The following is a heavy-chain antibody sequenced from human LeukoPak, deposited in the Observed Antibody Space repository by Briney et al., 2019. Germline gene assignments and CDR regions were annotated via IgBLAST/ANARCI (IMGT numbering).Heavy chain of an antibody. CDR2: IIPIFGTA. CDR1: GGTFSSYA. J-gene: IGHJ5*02. CDR3: ARSKITCGGVIVISGPWFDP. Sequence: ASVKVSCKASGGTFSSYAISWVRQAPGQGLEWMGGIIPIFGTANYAQKFQGRVTITADESTSTAYMELSSLRSEDTAVYYCARSKITCGGVIVISGPWFDPWGQGTLVTVSS. D-gene: IGHD3-16*02. V-gene: IGHV1-69*13.